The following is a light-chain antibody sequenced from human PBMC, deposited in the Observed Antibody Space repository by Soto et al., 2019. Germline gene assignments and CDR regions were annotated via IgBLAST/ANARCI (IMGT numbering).Light chain of an antibody. Sequence: DIPMTQSPSTLSASVGDRVTITCRASQSISSWLAWYQQKPGKAPKILIYKASSLESGVPSRFSGSVSGTDFALAISSLQADDFPTYCGQQYNMLDTFGQGTKLEIK. V-gene: IGKV1-5*03. CDR1: QSISSW. J-gene: IGKJ2*01. CDR3: QQYNMLDT. CDR2: KAS.